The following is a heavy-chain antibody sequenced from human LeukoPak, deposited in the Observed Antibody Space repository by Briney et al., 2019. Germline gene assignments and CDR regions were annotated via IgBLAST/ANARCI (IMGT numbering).Heavy chain of an antibody. CDR3: ARKDSSPRTFDY. D-gene: IGHD3-22*01. CDR2: IKEDGSEK. V-gene: IGHV3-7*01. Sequence: GGSLRLSCAASGFSFSSYWMSWVRQAPGKGLEWVANIKEDGSEKNYVDSVKGRFTISRDNAKNSLYLQMNSPGAEDTAVYYCARKDSSPRTFDYWGQGTLVTVSS. CDR1: GFSFSSYW. J-gene: IGHJ4*02.